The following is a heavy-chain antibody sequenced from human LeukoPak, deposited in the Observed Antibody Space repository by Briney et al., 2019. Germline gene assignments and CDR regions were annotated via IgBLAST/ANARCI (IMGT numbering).Heavy chain of an antibody. CDR2: IHPSGGST. J-gene: IGHJ4*02. D-gene: IGHD5-18*01. Sequence: ASVEISCKASGYTFTDYYMYWVRQAPGQGPECMGVIHPSGGSTTSAQKFQGRVTLTKDTATSTIYIELSSLRSDDTAVYYCARMAMDPAMVTNFFDLWGQGTLLIVSA. CDR3: ARMAMDPAMVTNFFDL. V-gene: IGHV1-46*01. CDR1: GYTFTDYY.